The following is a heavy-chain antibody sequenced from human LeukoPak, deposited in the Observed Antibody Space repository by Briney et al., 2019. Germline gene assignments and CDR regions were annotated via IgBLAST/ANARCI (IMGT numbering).Heavy chain of an antibody. CDR1: GGSISSSSYY. Sequence: PSETLSLTCTVSGGSISSSSYYWGWIRQPPGKGLEWIGSIYYSGSTYYNPSLKSRVTISVDTSKNQFSLKLSSVTAADTAVYYCARVQYSSSWYPVFYFDYWGQGTLVTVSS. J-gene: IGHJ4*02. CDR2: IYYSGST. D-gene: IGHD6-13*01. V-gene: IGHV4-39*07. CDR3: ARVQYSSSWYPVFYFDY.